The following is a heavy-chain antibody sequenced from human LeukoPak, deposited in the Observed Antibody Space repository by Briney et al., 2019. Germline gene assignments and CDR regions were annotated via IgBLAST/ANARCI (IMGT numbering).Heavy chain of an antibody. Sequence: GSSVKVSSKASGGTFTSYAISWGRQAPGQGLGWRGGIIPIFGTANYAQKFQGRVTITTDESTSTAYMELSSLRSEDTAVYYCARAEYSGSYTGYAFDIWGQGTMVTVSS. J-gene: IGHJ3*02. CDR3: ARAEYSGSYTGYAFDI. D-gene: IGHD1-26*01. V-gene: IGHV1-69*05. CDR2: IIPIFGTA. CDR1: GGTFTSYA.